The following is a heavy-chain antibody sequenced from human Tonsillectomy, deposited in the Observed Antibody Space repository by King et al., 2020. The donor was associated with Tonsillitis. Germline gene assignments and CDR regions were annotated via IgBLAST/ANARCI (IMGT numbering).Heavy chain of an antibody. CDR3: AGLVVITTGLDY. CDR1: GGSFSGYY. V-gene: IGHV4-34*01. Sequence: VQLQQWGAGLLKPSETLSLTCAVYGGSFSGYYWSWIRQPPGKGLEWIGEINHSGSTNYNPSLKSRVPISVDTSKNQFSLKLSSVTAADTAVYYCAGLVVITTGLDYWGQGTLVTVSS. D-gene: IGHD3-22*01. J-gene: IGHJ4*02. CDR2: INHSGST.